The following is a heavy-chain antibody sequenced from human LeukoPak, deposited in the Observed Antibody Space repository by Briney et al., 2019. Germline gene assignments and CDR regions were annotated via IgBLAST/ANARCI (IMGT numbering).Heavy chain of an antibody. CDR2: IYYSGST. J-gene: IGHJ4*02. V-gene: IGHV4-59*01. CDR1: GGSISSYY. D-gene: IGHD5-18*01. CDR3: ARVQRGYSPRVFDY. Sequence: SETLSLTCTVSGGSISSYYWSWIRQPPGKGLEWIGYIYYSGSTNYNPSLKSRVTISVDASKNQFSLKLSSVTAADTAVYYCARVQRGYSPRVFDYWGQGTLVTVSS.